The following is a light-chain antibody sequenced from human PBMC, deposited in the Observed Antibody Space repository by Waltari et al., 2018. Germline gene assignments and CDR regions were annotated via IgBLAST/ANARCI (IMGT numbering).Light chain of an antibody. J-gene: IGKJ1*01. CDR2: GAS. CDR3: LQRSNWPWT. Sequence: EMVMTQSPATLSLSPGERATLSCRASQSLTSSLAWNQQKPGQAPRLLIYGASSRATGIPDRFSGSGSGTDFTLTISSLEPEDVAVYYCLQRSNWPWTFGQGTKVEIK. CDR1: QSLTSS. V-gene: IGKV3-15*01.